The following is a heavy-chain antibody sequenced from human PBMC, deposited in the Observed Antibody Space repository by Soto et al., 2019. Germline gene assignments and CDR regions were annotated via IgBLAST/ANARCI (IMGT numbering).Heavy chain of an antibody. J-gene: IGHJ4*02. CDR2: INHSGST. Sequence: QVQLQQWGAGLLKPSETLSLTCAVYGGSFSGYYWSWIRQPPGKGLEWIGEINHSGSTNYNPSLKSRDTISGYTSKNLFSRKLSSVTAADTAVYYCARAAPRYWSGGSCYSGGDYWGQGTLVTVSS. V-gene: IGHV4-34*01. CDR1: GGSFSGYY. CDR3: ARAAPRYWSGGSCYSGGDY. D-gene: IGHD2-15*01.